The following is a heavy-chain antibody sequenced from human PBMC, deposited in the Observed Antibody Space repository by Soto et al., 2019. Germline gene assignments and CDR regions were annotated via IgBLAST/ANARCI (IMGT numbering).Heavy chain of an antibody. J-gene: IGHJ4*02. CDR2: INAGNGNT. CDR1: GYTFARYA. Sequence: ASVKVSCKASGYTFARYAMHWVRQAPEQRLEWMGWINAGNGNTKYSQKFQGRVTMTTDTSTSTAYMELRSLRSDDTAVYYCARLYYYDTSGYYYVEDFWGQGTLVTVSS. CDR3: ARLYYYDTSGYYYVEDF. D-gene: IGHD3-22*01. V-gene: IGHV1-3*01.